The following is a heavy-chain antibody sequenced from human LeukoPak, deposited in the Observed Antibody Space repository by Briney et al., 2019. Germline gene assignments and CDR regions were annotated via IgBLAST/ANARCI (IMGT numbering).Heavy chain of an antibody. CDR1: GFTFSSYS. CDR3: ARDHTDYDFWSGYPSHVYFDY. Sequence: PGGSLRLSCAASGFTFSSYSMNWVRPAPGKGLEWVSSISSSSSYIYYADSVKGRFTISRDNAKNSLYLQMNSLRAEDTAVYYCARDHTDYDFWSGYPSHVYFDYWGQGTLVTVSS. V-gene: IGHV3-21*01. J-gene: IGHJ4*02. D-gene: IGHD3-3*01. CDR2: ISSSSSYI.